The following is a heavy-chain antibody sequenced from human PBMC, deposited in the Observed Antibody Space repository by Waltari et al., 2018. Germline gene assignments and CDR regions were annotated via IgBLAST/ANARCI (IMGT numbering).Heavy chain of an antibody. CDR2: ISYDGSNK. J-gene: IGHJ4*02. D-gene: IGHD4-17*01. V-gene: IGHV3-30*18. CDR3: AKGDYGGFDY. CDR1: GFTFRSYG. Sequence: QVQLVESGGGVVQPGRSLRLPCAASGFTFRSYGMHWVRQAPGKGLGWVAVISYDGSNKYYADSVKGRFTSSRDNSKNTLYLQMNSLRAEDMAVYYCAKGDYGGFDYWGQGTLVTVSS.